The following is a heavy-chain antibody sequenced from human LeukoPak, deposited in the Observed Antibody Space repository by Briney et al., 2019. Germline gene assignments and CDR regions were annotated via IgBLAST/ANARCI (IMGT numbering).Heavy chain of an antibody. D-gene: IGHD3-16*02. CDR3: ARTGELSFVFDY. Sequence: SQTLSLTCAVSGGSISSGGYSWSWIRQPPGKGLEWIGYIYYSGSTNYNPSLKSRVTISVDTSKNQFSLKLSSVTAADTAVYYCARTGELSFVFDYWGQGTLVTVSS. V-gene: IGHV4-30-2*02. J-gene: IGHJ4*02. CDR1: GGSISSGGYS. CDR2: IYYSGST.